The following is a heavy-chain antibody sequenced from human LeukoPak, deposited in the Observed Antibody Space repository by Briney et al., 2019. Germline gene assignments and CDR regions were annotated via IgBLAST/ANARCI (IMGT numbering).Heavy chain of an antibody. V-gene: IGHV3-30*18. CDR2: ISYDGSNK. D-gene: IGHD6-19*01. Sequence: GGSLRLPCAASGFTFSSYGMHWVRQAPGKGLEWVAVISYDGSNKYYADSVKGRFTISRDNSKNTLYLQMNSLRAEDTAVYYCAKSSWYSSGWYGYYFDYWGQGTLVTVSS. CDR3: AKSSWYSSGWYGYYFDY. J-gene: IGHJ4*02. CDR1: GFTFSSYG.